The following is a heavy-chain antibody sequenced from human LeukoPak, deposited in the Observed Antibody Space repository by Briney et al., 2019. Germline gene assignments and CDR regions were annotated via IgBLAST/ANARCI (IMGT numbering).Heavy chain of an antibody. Sequence: GGSLRLSCAASGFTFSSYSMNWVRQAPGKGLEWVSYISSSSSTIYYADSVKGRFTISRDNAKNSLYLQMNSLRAEDTAVYYCARDQWFGEYILYYYYGMDVWGQGTTVTVSS. J-gene: IGHJ6*02. V-gene: IGHV3-48*01. CDR1: GFTFSSYS. CDR3: ARDQWFGEYILYYYYGMDV. D-gene: IGHD3-10*01. CDR2: ISSSSSTI.